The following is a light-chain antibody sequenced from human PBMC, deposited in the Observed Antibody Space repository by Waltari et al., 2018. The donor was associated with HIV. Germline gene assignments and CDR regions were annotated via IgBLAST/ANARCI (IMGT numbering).Light chain of an antibody. J-gene: IGLJ2*01. Sequence: QSVLTQPPSVSGAPGPRVTISCTGSSSNIGAGYDVHWYQQFPGTAPKLLIYGNSNRPSGVPDRFSGSKSGTSASLAITGLQAEDEADYYCQSYDSNLSGVFGGGTKLTVL. V-gene: IGLV1-40*01. CDR3: QSYDSNLSGV. CDR2: GNS. CDR1: SSNIGAGYD.